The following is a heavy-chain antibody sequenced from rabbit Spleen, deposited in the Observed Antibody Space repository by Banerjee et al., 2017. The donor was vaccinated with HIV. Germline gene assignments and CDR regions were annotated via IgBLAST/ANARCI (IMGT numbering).Heavy chain of an antibody. Sequence: QLKESGGGLVQPGGSLKLSCKASGFTLSSYYMNWVRQAPGKGLEWIGYIDPVFGITYYANWVNGRFTISSHNAQNTLFLQLNSLTAADTATYFCVREAGYAGYGDGNLWGPGTLVTVS. CDR2: IDPVFGIT. CDR1: GFTLSSYY. D-gene: IGHD7-1*01. J-gene: IGHJ4*01. V-gene: IGHV1S7*01. CDR3: VREAGYAGYGDGNL.